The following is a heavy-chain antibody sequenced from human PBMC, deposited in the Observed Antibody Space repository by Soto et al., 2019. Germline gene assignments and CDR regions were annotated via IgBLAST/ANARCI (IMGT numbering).Heavy chain of an antibody. D-gene: IGHD2-2*01. J-gene: IGHJ6*03. Sequence: SVKVSCEASGGTFSSCTISWVRQAPGQGLEWMGRIIPILGIANYAQKFQGRVTITADKSTSTAYMELSSLRSEDTAVYYCALTVGYCSSTSCSGGRYYYYYYMDVWGKGTTVTVSS. CDR3: ALTVGYCSSTSCSGGRYYYYYYMDV. CDR1: GGTFSSCT. CDR2: IIPILGIA. V-gene: IGHV1-69*02.